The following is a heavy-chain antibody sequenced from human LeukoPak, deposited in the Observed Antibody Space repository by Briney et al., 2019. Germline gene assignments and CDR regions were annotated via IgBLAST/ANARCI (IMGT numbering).Heavy chain of an antibody. D-gene: IGHD4-17*01. J-gene: IGHJ4*02. CDR3: ARQDYGDEFFDY. V-gene: IGHV4-39*01. CDR2: IYYSGST. Sequence: SETLSLTCTVSGGSISSSSYYWGWIRQPPGKGLEWIGSIYYSGSTYYNPSLKSRVTISVDTSKNQCSLKLSYVTAADTAVYYCARQDYGDEFFDYWGQGTLVTVSS. CDR1: GGSISSSSYY.